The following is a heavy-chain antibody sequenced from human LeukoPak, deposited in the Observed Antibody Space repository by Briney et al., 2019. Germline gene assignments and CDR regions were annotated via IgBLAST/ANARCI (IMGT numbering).Heavy chain of an antibody. Sequence: SVKVSCKASGGTFSSYAISWVRQAPGQGLEWIGGIIPIFGTANYAQKFQGRVTITADVSTSTAYMELSSLRSEDTAVYYCARDGAVAGYFDYWGQGTLVTVSS. J-gene: IGHJ4*02. CDR2: IIPIFGTA. CDR1: GGTFSSYA. V-gene: IGHV1-69*01. CDR3: ARDGAVAGYFDY. D-gene: IGHD6-19*01.